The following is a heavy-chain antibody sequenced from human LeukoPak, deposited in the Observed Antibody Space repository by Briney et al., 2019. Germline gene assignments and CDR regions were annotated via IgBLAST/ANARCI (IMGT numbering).Heavy chain of an antibody. V-gene: IGHV3-23*01. CDR2: LSGSGGST. J-gene: IGHJ4*02. D-gene: IGHD3-3*01. CDR1: EFAFSSYA. CDR3: AKGTVFGVVRSGGLDY. Sequence: GGSLRLSCAASEFAFSSYAMGWVRQAPGKGLEWVSGLSGSGGSTYYADSVKGRFTISRDNSKNTLYLQMNSLRAEDTAVYYCAKGTVFGVVRSGGLDYWGQGTLVTVSS.